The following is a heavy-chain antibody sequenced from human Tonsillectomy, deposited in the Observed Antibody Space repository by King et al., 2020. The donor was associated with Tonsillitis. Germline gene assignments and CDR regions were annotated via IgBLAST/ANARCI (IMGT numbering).Heavy chain of an antibody. Sequence: QLVQSGAEVKKPGESLKISCKGSGYSFTSYWIGWVRQIPGKGLEWMGIINPGESDNRYSPSFQGQVTISADKSITTAYLQWSSLKASDTAMYYCARGSRQQLVREDYFDYWGQGTLVTVSS. CDR2: INPGESDN. CDR3: ARGSRQQLVREDYFDY. CDR1: GYSFTSYW. V-gene: IGHV5-51*01. J-gene: IGHJ4*02. D-gene: IGHD6-13*01.